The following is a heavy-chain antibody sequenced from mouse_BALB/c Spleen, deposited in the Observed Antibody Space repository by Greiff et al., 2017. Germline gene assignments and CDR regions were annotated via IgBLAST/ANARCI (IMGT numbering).Heavy chain of an antibody. CDR2: ISYDGSN. CDR3: ARGVYYDRFAY. J-gene: IGHJ3*01. Sequence: VQLKQSGPGLVKPSQSLSLTCSVTGYSITSGYYWNWIRQFPGNKLEWMGYISYDGSNNYNPSLKNRISITRDTSKNQFFLKLNSVTTEDTATYYCARGVYYDRFAYWGQGTLVTVSA. CDR1: GYSITSGYY. V-gene: IGHV3-6*02. D-gene: IGHD2-4*01.